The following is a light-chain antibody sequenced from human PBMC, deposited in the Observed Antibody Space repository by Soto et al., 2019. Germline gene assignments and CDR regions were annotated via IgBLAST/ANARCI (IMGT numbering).Light chain of an antibody. CDR1: QSLTTNY. CDR2: GAS. V-gene: IGKV3-20*01. CDR3: QHYGRSPLMYT. Sequence: EIVLTQSPGTLSLSPRERVTLSCRASQSLTTNYLAWYQQKPGQAPRLLIYGASNRATGVPDRFSGSGSGTDFTLTITRLEPEDFAVYYCQHYGRSPLMYTFGQGTKLEVK. J-gene: IGKJ2*01.